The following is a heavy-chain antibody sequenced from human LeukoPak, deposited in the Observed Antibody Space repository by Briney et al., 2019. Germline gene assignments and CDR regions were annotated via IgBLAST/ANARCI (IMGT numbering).Heavy chain of an antibody. CDR3: ASEYSYGLGAFDI. CDR1: GYTFTSYY. J-gene: IGHJ3*02. D-gene: IGHD5-18*01. CDR2: INPSGGST. Sequence: ALVKVSCKASGYTFTSYYMHWVRQAPGQGLEWMGIINPSGGSTSYAQKFQGRVTMTRDTSTSTVYMELSSLRSEDTAVYYCASEYSYGLGAFDIWGQGTMVTVSS. V-gene: IGHV1-46*01.